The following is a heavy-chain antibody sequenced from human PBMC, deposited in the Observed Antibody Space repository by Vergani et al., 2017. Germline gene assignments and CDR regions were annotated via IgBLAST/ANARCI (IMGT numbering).Heavy chain of an antibody. CDR1: GASVSRGTYY. CDR2: MYTSGHT. J-gene: IGHJ4*02. V-gene: IGHV4-61*02. D-gene: IGHD3-10*01. CDR3: ARRTTMVRGVLEIARYYFDY. Sequence: QVQLQESGPGLLKPSQTLSLTCTVSGASVSRGTYYWTWIRQPAGKKLEWIVRMYTSGHTIYNPSLESRVTMSVDTSKNQFSLQLSSVTAADTAVYYCARRTTMVRGVLEIARYYFDYWGQGTLVTVSS.